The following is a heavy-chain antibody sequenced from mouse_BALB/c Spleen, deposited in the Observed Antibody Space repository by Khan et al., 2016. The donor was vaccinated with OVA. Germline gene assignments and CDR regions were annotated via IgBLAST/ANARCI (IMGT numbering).Heavy chain of an antibody. V-gene: IGHV5-6*01. CDR2: ISSGGTYT. D-gene: IGHD1-2*01. J-gene: IGHJ4*01. CDR3: TRFITTTTGDYYAMDY. CDR1: GFIFSSYG. Sequence: EVELVESGGDLVNPGGSLKLSCAASGFIFSSYGMSWVRQTPDKRLEWVATISSGGTYTYYPDSVKGRFTISRDNAKNTLSVQMSSLKSEDTAMYYCTRFITTTTGDYYAMDYWGQGTSVTVSS.